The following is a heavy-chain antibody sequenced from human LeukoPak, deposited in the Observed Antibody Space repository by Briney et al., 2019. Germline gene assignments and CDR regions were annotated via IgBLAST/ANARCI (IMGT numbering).Heavy chain of an antibody. CDR1: GGTFSSYA. V-gene: IGHV1-69*13. D-gene: IGHD3-9*01. CDR2: IIPIFGTA. J-gene: IGHJ4*02. CDR3: ARARQPYDILTGYYKYYFDY. Sequence: SVKVSCKASGGTFSSYAISWVRQAPGQGLEWMGGIIPIFGTANYAQKFQGRVTITADESTSTAYMELSSLRSEDTAVYYCARARQPYDILTGYYKYYFDYWGQGTLVTVSS.